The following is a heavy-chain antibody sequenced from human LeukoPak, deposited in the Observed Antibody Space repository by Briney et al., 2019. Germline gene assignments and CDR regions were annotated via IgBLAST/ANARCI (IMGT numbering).Heavy chain of an antibody. CDR2: SGGGGST. CDR3: AKGGKWDVTPFDY. CDR1: GFTFNNFA. D-gene: IGHD1-26*01. V-gene: IGHV3-23*01. J-gene: IGHJ4*02. Sequence: GGSLRLSCVASGFTFNNFAMNWVRQAPGKGLEWVSTSGGGGSTYYADSVKGRFTISRDNSKNTLYLQVNSLRAEDTAVYYCAKGGKWDVTPFDYWGQGTLVTVSS.